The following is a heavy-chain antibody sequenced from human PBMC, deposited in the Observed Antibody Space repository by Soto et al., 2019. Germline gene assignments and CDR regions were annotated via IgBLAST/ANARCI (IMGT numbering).Heavy chain of an antibody. D-gene: IGHD3-10*01. V-gene: IGHV1-69*01. CDR1: GGTFSSYA. J-gene: IGHJ6*02. Sequence: QVQLVQSGAEVKKPGSSVKVSCKASGGTFSSYAISWVRQAPGQGLEWMGGIIPIFGTANYAQKFQGRVTITADESTSTAYMELSSLRSEDTAVYYCAAPITMVRGVIRDYYYGMDVWGQGTTVTVSS. CDR2: IIPIFGTA. CDR3: AAPITMVRGVIRDYYYGMDV.